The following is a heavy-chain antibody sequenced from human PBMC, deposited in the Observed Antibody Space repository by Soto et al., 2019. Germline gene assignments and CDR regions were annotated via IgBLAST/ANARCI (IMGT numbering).Heavy chain of an antibody. V-gene: IGHV5-10-1*01. D-gene: IGHD2-15*01. CDR1: GYSFTSHW. Sequence: GESLKISCKGSGYSFTSHWISWVRQMPGKGLEWMGRIYPSDSYTDYSPSFQGHVTFSADKSTSTAYLQWSSLKASDTAMYYCARLPDCSGGSCYFGWFDPWGQGTQVTVSS. CDR2: IYPSDSYT. CDR3: ARLPDCSGGSCYFGWFDP. J-gene: IGHJ5*02.